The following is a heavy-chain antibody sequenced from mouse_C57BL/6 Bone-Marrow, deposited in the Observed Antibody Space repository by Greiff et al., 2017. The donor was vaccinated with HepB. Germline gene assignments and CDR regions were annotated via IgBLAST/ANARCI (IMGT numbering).Heavy chain of an antibody. CDR2: IDPSDSYT. V-gene: IGHV1-69*01. Sequence: VQLQQPGAELVMPGASVKLSCKASGYTFTSYWMHWVKQRPGQGLEWIGEIDPSDSYTNYNQKFKGKSTLTVDKSSSTAYMQLSSLTSEDSAVYYCARGAVVASYWYFDVWGTGTTVTVSS. J-gene: IGHJ1*03. CDR3: ARGAVVASYWYFDV. CDR1: GYTFTSYW. D-gene: IGHD1-1*01.